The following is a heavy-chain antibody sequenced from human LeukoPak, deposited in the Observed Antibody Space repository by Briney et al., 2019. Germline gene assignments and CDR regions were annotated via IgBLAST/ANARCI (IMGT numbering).Heavy chain of an antibody. V-gene: IGHV3-43*02. J-gene: IGHJ4*02. CDR1: GFTFDDYA. D-gene: IGHD2-21*01. CDR3: ATAGDW. Sequence: GGSLRLSCAASGFTFDDYAMHWVRQAPGKGLEWVSLISGDGGSTYYADSVKGRFTISRANSKNSLYLQMNSLRTEDTALYYCATAGDWWGQGTLVTVSS. CDR2: ISGDGGST.